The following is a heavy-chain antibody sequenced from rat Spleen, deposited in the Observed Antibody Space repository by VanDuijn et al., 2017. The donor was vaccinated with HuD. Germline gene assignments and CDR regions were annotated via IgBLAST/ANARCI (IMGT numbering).Heavy chain of an antibody. V-gene: IGHV5-46*01. CDR3: VRHGYTRYYFDY. J-gene: IGHJ2*01. CDR1: GFTFSSFP. Sequence: EVQLVESGGGLVQPGRSMRLSCAASGFTFSSFPMAWVRQAPTKGLEWVATISTGGGSTYYRDSVKGRFTISRDNAKSTLYLQMDSLRSEDTASYYCVRHGYTRYYFDYWGQGVMVTVSS. D-gene: IGHD1-9*01. CDR2: ISTGGGST.